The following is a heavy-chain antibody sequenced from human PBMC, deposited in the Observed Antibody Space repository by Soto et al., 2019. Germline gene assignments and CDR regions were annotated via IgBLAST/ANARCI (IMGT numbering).Heavy chain of an antibody. CDR1: GVSMSTSAYY. CDR2: IYYSGST. D-gene: IGHD6-19*01. J-gene: IGHJ4*02. CDR3: ARHVSAVGRRGYFDH. Sequence: QVQLQESGPGLVKSSQTLSLTCTVSGVSMSTSAYYWSWIRQHPGKGLEWIGYIYYSGSTFYNPSLQSRVIISVDKSKRQFSLKMTSVAAADTAVYYCARHVSAVGRRGYFDHWGQGTLVTVSP. V-gene: IGHV4-31*03.